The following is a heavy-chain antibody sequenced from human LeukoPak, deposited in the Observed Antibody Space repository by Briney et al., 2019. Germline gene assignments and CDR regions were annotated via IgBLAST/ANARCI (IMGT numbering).Heavy chain of an antibody. J-gene: IGHJ4*02. CDR2: ISGSGGST. D-gene: IGHD3-16*02. CDR3: ANGRATYDYVWGSYRSPFDY. V-gene: IGHV3-23*01. Sequence: GGSLRLSCAASGFTFSSYAMSWVRQAPGKGLEWVSAISGSGGSTYYADSVKGRFTISRDNSKNTLYLQMNSLRAEDTAAYYCANGRATYDYVWGSYRSPFDYWGQGTLVTVSS. CDR1: GFTFSSYA.